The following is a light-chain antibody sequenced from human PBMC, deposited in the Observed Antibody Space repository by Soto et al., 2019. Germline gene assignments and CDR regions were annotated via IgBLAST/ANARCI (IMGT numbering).Light chain of an antibody. J-gene: IGKJ4*01. Sequence: ETVLTQSPATLSLSPGERATLSCRASQSISIYLAWYQQKPGQAPRLLIYDASNRATGIPARFSGSGSGTDFTLTISSLEPEDFATYYCQQRSDWPPLTFGGGTKVEIK. CDR3: QQRSDWPPLT. CDR2: DAS. CDR1: QSISIY. V-gene: IGKV3-11*01.